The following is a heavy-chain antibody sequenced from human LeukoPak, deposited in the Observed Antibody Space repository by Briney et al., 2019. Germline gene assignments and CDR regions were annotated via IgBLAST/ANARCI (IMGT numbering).Heavy chain of an antibody. D-gene: IGHD6-6*01. J-gene: IGHJ5*02. CDR1: GYTFTSYD. V-gene: IGHV1-8*01. Sequence: ASVNVSCKASGYTFTSYDINGVRQATGQGLEWMGWMNPNSGNTGYAQKFQGRVSMTWNHSISTAYMELSSLKSEDTAVYYCAKIGAAARRTPNPRWFDPWGQGTLVTVSS. CDR2: MNPNSGNT. CDR3: AKIGAAARRTPNPRWFDP.